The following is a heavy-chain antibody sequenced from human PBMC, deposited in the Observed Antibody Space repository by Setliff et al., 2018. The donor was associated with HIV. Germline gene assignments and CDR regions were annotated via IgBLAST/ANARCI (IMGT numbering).Heavy chain of an antibody. V-gene: IGHV4-39*01. CDR2: IFYSGNT. CDR3: ARPQYPGYYFDY. J-gene: IGHJ4*02. CDR1: GDSMSSSSYY. D-gene: IGHD2-2*01. Sequence: LTCTVSGDSMSSSSYYWGWIRQPPGKGLEWIGSIFYSGNTYYKPSLKSRVTISVDTSKNQFSLKLSSVTAAGTAVYYCARPQYPGYYFDYWGQGTLVTVSS.